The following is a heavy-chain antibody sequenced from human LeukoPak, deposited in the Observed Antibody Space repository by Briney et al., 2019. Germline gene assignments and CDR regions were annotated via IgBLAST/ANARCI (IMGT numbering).Heavy chain of an antibody. CDR2: IYYSGST. V-gene: IGHV4-59*08. J-gene: IGHJ3*02. D-gene: IGHD3-16*01. Sequence: SETLSLTCTVSGGSISSHYWSWIRQPPGKGLEWNGYIYYSGSTNYNPSLKSRVTISVDTSRNQFSLKLSSVTAADTAVYYCARHYVRLPTYAFDIWGQGTMVTVSS. CDR3: ARHYVRLPTYAFDI. CDR1: GGSISSHY.